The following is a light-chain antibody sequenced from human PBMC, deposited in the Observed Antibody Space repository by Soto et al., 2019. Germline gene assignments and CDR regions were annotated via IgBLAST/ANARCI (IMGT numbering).Light chain of an antibody. Sequence: EVVMTQSPATLSVSPGERATLSCRASQSVNSNYLAWYQQKPGQAPRLLIYGISKRATDIPDRFSGSGSGTEFTLTISSLQPEDFATYYCQQHGQWPITFGQGTRLAIK. CDR1: QSVNSN. J-gene: IGKJ5*01. CDR3: QQHGQWPIT. V-gene: IGKV3D-15*01. CDR2: GIS.